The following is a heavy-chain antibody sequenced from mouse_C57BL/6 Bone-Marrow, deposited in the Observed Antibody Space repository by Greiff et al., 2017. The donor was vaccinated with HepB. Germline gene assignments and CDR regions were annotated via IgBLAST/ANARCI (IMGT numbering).Heavy chain of an antibody. CDR3: TGGLRRRGYYYAMDY. CDR1: GYTFTSYW. V-gene: IGHV1-69*01. D-gene: IGHD2-4*01. CDR2: IDPSDSYT. J-gene: IGHJ4*01. Sequence: VQLQQPGAELVMPGASVKLSCKASGYTFTSYWMHWVKQRPGQGLEWIGEIDPSDSYTNYNQKFKGKSTLTVDKSSSTAYMQLSSLTSEDSAVYYCTGGLRRRGYYYAMDYWGQGTSVTVSS.